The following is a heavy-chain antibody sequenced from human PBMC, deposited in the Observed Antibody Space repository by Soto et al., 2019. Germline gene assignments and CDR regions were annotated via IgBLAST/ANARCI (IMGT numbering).Heavy chain of an antibody. CDR3: VTATREVAVDY. Sequence: ASVKVSCRVSGYTLTELSMHGVRQAPGKGLEWMGGFDPEDGETIYAQKFQGRVTMTEDTSTDTAYMELRSLRSEDTAVYYCVTATREVAVDYCGQGTLVTVSS. D-gene: IGHD5-12*01. CDR2: FDPEDGET. CDR1: GYTLTELS. V-gene: IGHV1-24*01. J-gene: IGHJ4*02.